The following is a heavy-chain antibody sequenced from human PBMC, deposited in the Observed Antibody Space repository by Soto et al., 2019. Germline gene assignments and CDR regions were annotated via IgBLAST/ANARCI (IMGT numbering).Heavy chain of an antibody. Sequence: QVQLVQSGAEVKKPGASVKVSCKASGYTFTSYEINWVRQATGQGLEWMGWMNPNSGDTGYAQKCQGRVTMTRNTSTSTAYMELSSLRSEDTAVYYCARGELLWFGELLRWGQGTLVTVSS. J-gene: IGHJ4*02. CDR3: ARGELLWFGELLR. V-gene: IGHV1-8*01. D-gene: IGHD3-10*01. CDR1: GYTFTSYE. CDR2: MNPNSGDT.